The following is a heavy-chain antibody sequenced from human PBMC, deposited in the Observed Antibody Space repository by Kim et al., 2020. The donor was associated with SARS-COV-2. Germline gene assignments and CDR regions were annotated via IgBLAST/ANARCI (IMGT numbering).Heavy chain of an antibody. D-gene: IGHD3-10*01. Sequence: ASVKVSCKVSGYTLTELSMHWVRQAPGKGLEWMGGFDPEDGETIYAQKFQGRVTMTEDTSTDTAYMELSSLRSEDTAVYYCATYSITMVRGVTRGWFDPWGQGTLVTVSS. CDR2: FDPEDGET. J-gene: IGHJ5*02. V-gene: IGHV1-24*01. CDR1: GYTLTELS. CDR3: ATYSITMVRGVTRGWFDP.